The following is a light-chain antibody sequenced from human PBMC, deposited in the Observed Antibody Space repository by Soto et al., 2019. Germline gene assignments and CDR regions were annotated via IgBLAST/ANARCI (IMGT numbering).Light chain of an antibody. J-gene: IGKJ2*01. Sequence: DIQLTQSPSFLSASVGDRVTITCRASQGISTYLAWYLQRPGKAPKLLIYGASTLQSGVPSRFSGSGSGTEFTLTISSLQPEDFGTYSCQQLNSDWYAFGQGTKLENK. V-gene: IGKV1-9*01. CDR1: QGISTY. CDR3: QQLNSDWYA. CDR2: GAS.